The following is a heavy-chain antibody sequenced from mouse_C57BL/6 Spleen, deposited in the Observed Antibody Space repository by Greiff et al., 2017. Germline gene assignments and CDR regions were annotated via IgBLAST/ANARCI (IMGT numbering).Heavy chain of an antibody. CDR1: GFTFSDYG. CDR2: ISSGSSTI. Sequence: EVQLVESGGGLVKPGGSLKLSCAASGFTFSDYGMHWVRQAPEKGLEWVAYISSGSSTIYYADTVKGRFTISRDNAKNTLFLQMTSLRSEDTAIYYCARTGYSNYEMDYWGQGTTLTVSS. J-gene: IGHJ2*01. D-gene: IGHD2-5*01. CDR3: ARTGYSNYEMDY. V-gene: IGHV5-17*01.